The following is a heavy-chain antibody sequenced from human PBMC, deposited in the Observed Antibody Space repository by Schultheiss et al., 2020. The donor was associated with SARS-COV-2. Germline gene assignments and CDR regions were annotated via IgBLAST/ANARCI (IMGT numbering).Heavy chain of an antibody. CDR3: ASVPSYGYEGLYYFDY. J-gene: IGHJ4*02. Sequence: GGSLRLSCKASGGTFSSYAISWVRQAPGQGLEWMGGIIPIFGTANYAQKFQGRVTITADESTSTAYMELSSLRSEDTAVYYCASVPSYGYEGLYYFDYWGQGTLVTVSS. D-gene: IGHD5-18*01. V-gene: IGHV1-69*01. CDR2: IIPIFGTA. CDR1: GGTFSSYA.